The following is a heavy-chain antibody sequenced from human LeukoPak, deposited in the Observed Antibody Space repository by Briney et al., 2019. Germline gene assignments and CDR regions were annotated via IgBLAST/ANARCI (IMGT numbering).Heavy chain of an antibody. CDR3: AKSPVRYFDWVPGY. CDR2: IYHSGST. D-gene: IGHD3-9*01. CDR1: GYSISSGYY. Sequence: PSETLSLTCTVSGYSISSGYYWGWIRQPPGKGLEWIGSIYHSGSTYYNPSLKSRVTISVDTSKNQFSLKVSSVTAADTAVYYCAKSPVRYFDWVPGYWGQGTLVTVSS. J-gene: IGHJ4*02. V-gene: IGHV4-38-2*02.